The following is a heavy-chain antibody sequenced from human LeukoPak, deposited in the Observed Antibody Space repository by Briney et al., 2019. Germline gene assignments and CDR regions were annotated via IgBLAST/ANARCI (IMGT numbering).Heavy chain of an antibody. V-gene: IGHV4-39*01. CDR2: IYYSGST. J-gene: IGHJ4*02. D-gene: IGHD3-10*01. Sequence: SETLSLTCTVSGGSISSSNYYWGWIRQPPGKGLEWIGSIYYSGSTYYNPSLKSRVTISVDTSKNQFSLKLSSVTAADTAVYYCARRHYGSGSYYPSYYFDYWGQGTLVTVSS. CDR1: GGSISSSNYY. CDR3: ARRHYGSGSYYPSYYFDY.